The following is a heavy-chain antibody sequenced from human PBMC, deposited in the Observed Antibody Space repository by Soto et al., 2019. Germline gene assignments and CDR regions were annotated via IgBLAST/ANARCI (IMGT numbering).Heavy chain of an antibody. J-gene: IGHJ4*02. CDR2: ISGSGGST. CDR1: GFMFANYA. V-gene: IGHV3-23*01. D-gene: IGHD3-10*01. CDR3: AKSWEVRGVNGYFDY. Sequence: PGGSLRLSCAASGFMFANYAMGWVRQAPGRGLEWVSAISGSGGSTYYADSVKGRFTISRDNSKNTLYLQMNSLRAEDTAVYYCAKSWEVRGVNGYFDYWGQGTLVTVSS.